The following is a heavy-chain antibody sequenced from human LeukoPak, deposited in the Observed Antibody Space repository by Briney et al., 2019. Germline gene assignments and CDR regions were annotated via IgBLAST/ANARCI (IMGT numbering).Heavy chain of an antibody. D-gene: IGHD2-15*01. CDR1: GGSISSSSYY. Sequence: SETLSLTCTVSGGSISSSSYYWGWIRQPPGKGLEWIGSIYYSGSTYYNPSLKSRVTISVDTSKNQFSLKLSSVTAADTAVYYCARDCSGGSCPIGMDVWGQGTTVTVSS. V-gene: IGHV4-39*07. CDR2: IYYSGST. J-gene: IGHJ6*02. CDR3: ARDCSGGSCPIGMDV.